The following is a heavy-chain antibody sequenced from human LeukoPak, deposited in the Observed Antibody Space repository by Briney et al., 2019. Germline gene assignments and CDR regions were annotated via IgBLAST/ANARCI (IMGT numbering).Heavy chain of an antibody. D-gene: IGHD5-18*01. V-gene: IGHV1-2*02. CDR1: GYTFTGYY. CDR3: ARKYHTAMIRAGQYNWFDP. J-gene: IGHJ5*02. CDR2: INPYSGGT. Sequence: GASVKVSCKASGYTFTGYYMHWVRQAPGQGLEWMGWINPYSGGTNYAQKFQGRVTMTRDTSISTAYMELSRLRSDDTAVYYCARKYHTAMIRAGQYNWFDPWGQGTLVTVSS.